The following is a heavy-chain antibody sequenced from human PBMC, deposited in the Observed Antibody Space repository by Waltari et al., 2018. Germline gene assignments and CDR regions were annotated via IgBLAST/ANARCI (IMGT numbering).Heavy chain of an antibody. Sequence: EVQVVESGGGLVQPGGSLRLSCAASGFTFSSYSMNWVRQAPGKGLECVSYISSSSTTIYYAYSVKGRFTVSRDNAKNSLFLQMNSLRAEDTAVYYCARELPPYYYYMDVWGKGTTVTISS. D-gene: IGHD2-21*02. CDR2: ISSSSTTI. V-gene: IGHV3-48*04. J-gene: IGHJ6*03. CDR3: ARELPPYYYYMDV. CDR1: GFTFSSYS.